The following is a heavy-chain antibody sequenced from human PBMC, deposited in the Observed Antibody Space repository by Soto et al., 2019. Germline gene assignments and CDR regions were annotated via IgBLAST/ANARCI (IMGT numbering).Heavy chain of an antibody. J-gene: IGHJ6*02. CDR3: ARGAFGSGSYWYYYYGMDV. Sequence: QVQLVQSGAEVKKPGASVKVSCKASGYTFTGYYMHWVRQAPGQGLEWMGWINPNCGGTNYAQKFQGRVTMTRDTSISTAYMELSRLRSDDTAVYYCARGAFGSGSYWYYYYGMDVWGQGTTVTVSS. D-gene: IGHD3-10*01. CDR1: GYTFTGYY. CDR2: INPNCGGT. V-gene: IGHV1-2*02.